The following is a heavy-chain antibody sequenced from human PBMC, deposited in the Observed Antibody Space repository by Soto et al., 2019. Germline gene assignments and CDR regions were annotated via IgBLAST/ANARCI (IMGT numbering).Heavy chain of an antibody. D-gene: IGHD4-17*01. CDR1: GCRFAGYW. V-gene: IGHV5-10-1*01. CDR2: IDPRDSYT. CDR3: ARQEVTTGGYYYYYGMDV. Sequence: GVSLTISCKVSGCRFAGYWLTFVRQKPGKGLEGMGRIDPRDSYTNYSPSFQGHVTISADKSISTAYLQWSSLKASDTAMYYCARQEVTTGGYYYYYGMDVWGQGTTVTVSS. J-gene: IGHJ6*02.